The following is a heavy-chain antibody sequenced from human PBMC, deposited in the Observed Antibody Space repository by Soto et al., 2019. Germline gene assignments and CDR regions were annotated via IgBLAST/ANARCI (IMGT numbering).Heavy chain of an antibody. CDR2: ISGGGGST. Sequence: GGSLRLSCAASGFTFSSYAMSWVRQAPGKGLEWVSAISGGGGSTYYADSVKGRFTISRDNSKNTPYLQMNSLRAEDTAVYYCAKASYYDSREGPYYFDYWGQGTLVTVSS. CDR3: AKASYYDSREGPYYFDY. V-gene: IGHV3-23*01. D-gene: IGHD3-22*01. J-gene: IGHJ4*02. CDR1: GFTFSSYA.